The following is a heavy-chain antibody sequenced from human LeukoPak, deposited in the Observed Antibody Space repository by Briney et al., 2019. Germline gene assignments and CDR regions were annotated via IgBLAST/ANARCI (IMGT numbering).Heavy chain of an antibody. CDR1: GGSISSYY. CDR2: IYTSEST. D-gene: IGHD3-3*01. V-gene: IGHV4-4*07. Sequence: PSETLSLTCTVSGGSISSYYWSWIRQPAGKGLEWIGRIYTSESTNYNPSLKSRVTISVDTSKNQFSLKLSSVTAADTAVYYCARAVTIFGVALGDAFDIWGQGTMVTVSS. J-gene: IGHJ3*02. CDR3: ARAVTIFGVALGDAFDI.